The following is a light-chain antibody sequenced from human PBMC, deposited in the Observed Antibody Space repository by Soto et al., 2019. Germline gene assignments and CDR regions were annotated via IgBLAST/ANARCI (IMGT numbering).Light chain of an antibody. Sequence: EIVLTQSPGTLSLSPGKRATLACRASQSISSSYLAWYQQKPGQAPRLLVYGASSRATGIPDRFSGSGSGTDITLTISRLEPEDFAVYYCQFFGSSRYTFGQGTKLEIK. CDR3: QFFGSSRYT. J-gene: IGKJ2*01. V-gene: IGKV3-20*01. CDR1: QSISSSY. CDR2: GAS.